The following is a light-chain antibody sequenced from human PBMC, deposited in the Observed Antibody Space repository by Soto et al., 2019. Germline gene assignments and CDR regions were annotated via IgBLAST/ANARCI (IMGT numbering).Light chain of an antibody. J-gene: IGKJ4*01. V-gene: IGKV1-5*03. Sequence: DIQMTQSPSTLSASAGDRVTITCRASQNINTWLAWYQQKPGKAPYLLIYKASDLQSGVPSRFSGSASGTEFTLTISSLQPDDIATYYCQQYEAYPLTYGGGTKVEI. CDR3: QQYEAYPLT. CDR2: KAS. CDR1: QNINTW.